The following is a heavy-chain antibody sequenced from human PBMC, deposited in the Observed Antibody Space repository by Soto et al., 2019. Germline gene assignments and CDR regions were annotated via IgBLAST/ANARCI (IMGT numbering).Heavy chain of an antibody. V-gene: IGHV4-59*01. CDR1: GGSISSYY. J-gene: IGHJ5*02. D-gene: IGHD3-22*01. CDR2: IYYSGST. CDR3: ARDRLYYYDSSGYAEGFDP. Sequence: LSLTCTVSGGSISSYYWSWIRQPPGKGLEWIGYIYYSGSTNYNPSLKSRVTISVDTSKNQFSLKLSSVTAADTAVYYCARDRLYYYDSSGYAEGFDPWGQGTLVTVSS.